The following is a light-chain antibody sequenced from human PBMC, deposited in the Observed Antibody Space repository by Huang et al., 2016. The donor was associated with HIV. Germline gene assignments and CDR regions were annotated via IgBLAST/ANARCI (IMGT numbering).Light chain of an antibody. CDR3: MQALETPT. CDR2: LGS. Sequence: DIGMTQSPLSLPVTPGEPASISCRSSQSLLHSNGNNYLEWYLQKPGQSPQLRIYLGSNRASGVPDRFSGRGSGTDFTLKISRVEAEDVGVYYCMQALETPTFGQGTKLEIK. V-gene: IGKV2-28*01. J-gene: IGKJ2*01. CDR1: QSLLHSNGNNY.